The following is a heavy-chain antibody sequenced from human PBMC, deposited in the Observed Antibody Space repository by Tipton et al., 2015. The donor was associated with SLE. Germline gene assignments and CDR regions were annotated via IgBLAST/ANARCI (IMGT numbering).Heavy chain of an antibody. Sequence: TLSLTCSVSGYSISSSDYWVWIRQPPGKGLEWIASIYHTGGTYYNPSLSSRVTISADTSNNHFSLRLESVTAADTAVYYCAASTSSYFYYGLDVWGQGTTVTVSS. D-gene: IGHD6-6*01. CDR1: GYSISSSDY. V-gene: IGHV4-38-2*01. CDR3: AASTSSYFYYGLDV. J-gene: IGHJ6*02. CDR2: IYHTGGT.